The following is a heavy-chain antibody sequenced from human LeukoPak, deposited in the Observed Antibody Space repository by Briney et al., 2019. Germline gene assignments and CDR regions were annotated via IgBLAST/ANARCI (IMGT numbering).Heavy chain of an antibody. D-gene: IGHD1-26*01. CDR1: GFTVSSNY. CDR3: ARPTGSGFYYGMDV. Sequence: GGSLRLSCAASGFTVSSNYMSWVRQAPGKGLEWVSAISGSGGSTYYADSVKGRFTISRDNSKNTLYLQMNSLRAEDTAVYYCARPTGSGFYYGMDVWGQGTTVTVSS. CDR2: ISGSGGST. J-gene: IGHJ6*02. V-gene: IGHV3-23*01.